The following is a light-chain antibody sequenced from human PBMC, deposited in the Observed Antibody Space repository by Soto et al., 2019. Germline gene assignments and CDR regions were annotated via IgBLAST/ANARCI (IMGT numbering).Light chain of an antibody. CDR3: QHYSTWLWT. Sequence: EIMMTQSPATLSVSPGERATLSCRASQSVSSKLAWYQQKPGQGPRLLIYGASSRATGIPARFSGSGSGTEFTLTISSLQSEDFAVYYCQHYSTWLWTFGQGTKVEIK. J-gene: IGKJ1*01. V-gene: IGKV3-15*01. CDR2: GAS. CDR1: QSVSSK.